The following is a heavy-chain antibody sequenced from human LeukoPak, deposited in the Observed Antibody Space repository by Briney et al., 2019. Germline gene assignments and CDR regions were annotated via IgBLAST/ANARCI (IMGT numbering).Heavy chain of an antibody. Sequence: GGSLRLSCAASGFTFRSYDMSWVRPAPGKGLEWVSDITGTGGNTYYADSVKGRFTISRDNSKNTLYLQMNSLRDEDTAVYYSAKVKDTSGSRFDYWGQGTLVTVSS. CDR3: AKVKDTSGSRFDY. J-gene: IGHJ4*02. D-gene: IGHD3-22*01. V-gene: IGHV3-23*01. CDR1: GFTFRSYD. CDR2: ITGTGGNT.